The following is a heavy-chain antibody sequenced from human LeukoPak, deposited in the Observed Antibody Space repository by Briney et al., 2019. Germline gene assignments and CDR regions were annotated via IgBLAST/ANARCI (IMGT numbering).Heavy chain of an antibody. Sequence: ASVTVSCKASGYAFTIYAMHWVRQAPGQRLEWMGWINAGNGNTKCSQKFQGRVTITRDTSASTAYMELSSLRSEDTAVYYCARGATWIQLWHYDYWGQGTLVTVSS. CDR3: ARGATWIQLWHYDY. CDR1: GYAFTIYA. V-gene: IGHV1-3*01. D-gene: IGHD5-18*01. J-gene: IGHJ4*02. CDR2: INAGNGNT.